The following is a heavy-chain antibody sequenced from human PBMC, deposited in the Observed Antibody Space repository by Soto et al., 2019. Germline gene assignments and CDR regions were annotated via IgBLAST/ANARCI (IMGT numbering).Heavy chain of an antibody. J-gene: IGHJ4*02. CDR1: GGTFSTYT. CDR3: AGGMCFGGSCYLDV. Sequence: QVQLVQSGAEVKKPGSSVKVSCKASGGTFSTYTLYWVRQAPGQGLEWMGGISPGIDIRDYAQKFQGRVTINADESQSTVYMQLSTVISEATSLYYCAGGMCFGGSCYLDVWGQGTLVTVSS. D-gene: IGHD2-15*01. V-gene: IGHV1-69*12. CDR2: ISPGIDIR.